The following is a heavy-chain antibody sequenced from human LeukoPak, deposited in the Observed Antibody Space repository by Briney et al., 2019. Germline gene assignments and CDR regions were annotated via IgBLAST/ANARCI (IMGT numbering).Heavy chain of an antibody. V-gene: IGHV3-11*01. J-gene: IGHJ6*03. CDR2: VCGDGEIV. Sequence: GGSLRLSCAASGFAFSDHHMTWVRQAPGPGLEWISHVCGDGEIVYVADTVKGRFSVSRDKAQGSLYLQMERMRVEATAVYICARAYCYYSDSLDVWGTRTTVIAS. D-gene: IGHD1-26*01. CDR3: ARAYCYYSDSLDV. CDR1: GFAFSDHH.